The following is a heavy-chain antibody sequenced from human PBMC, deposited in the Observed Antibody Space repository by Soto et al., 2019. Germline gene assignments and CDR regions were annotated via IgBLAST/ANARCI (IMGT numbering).Heavy chain of an antibody. J-gene: IGHJ4*02. CDR2: ISAYNGNT. CDR1: GYTFTSYG. Sequence: QVQLVQSGAEVKKPGASVKVSCKASGYTFTSYGISWVRQAPGQGLEWMGWISAYNGNTNYAQKLQGRVTMTTDTPTSAAHMGLRSLRSDDTAVYYCARVEQQLVEGWGGFSYWGQGTLVTVSS. D-gene: IGHD6-13*01. V-gene: IGHV1-18*01. CDR3: ARVEQQLVEGWGGFSY.